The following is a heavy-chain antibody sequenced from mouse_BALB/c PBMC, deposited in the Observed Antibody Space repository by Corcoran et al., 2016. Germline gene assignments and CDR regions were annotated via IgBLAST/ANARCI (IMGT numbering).Heavy chain of an antibody. Sequence: QIQLVKYGPELNKPGETDKSSCKASGYTFTNYGMSWVKQAPGKGLKWMGWINPYTGEATYGDDFKGRFTFSLETSASTAYLQINNLKNEDTATYFCAREPFAMDYWGQGTSVTVSS. V-gene: IGHV9-3-1*01. CDR2: INPYTGEA. J-gene: IGHJ4*01. CDR3: AREPFAMDY. CDR1: GYTFTNYG.